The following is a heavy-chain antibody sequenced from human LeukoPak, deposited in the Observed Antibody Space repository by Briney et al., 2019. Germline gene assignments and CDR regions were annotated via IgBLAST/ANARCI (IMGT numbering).Heavy chain of an antibody. CDR3: ARIRGAAAPFDY. D-gene: IGHD6-13*01. Sequence: GGSLRLSCAASGFTVGSNYMNWVRHAPGKGLEWVSVVYSGGSTYYADSVKGRFTISRDYSKNTLYLQMNNLRAEDTAVYYCARIRGAAAPFDYWGQGTLVTVSS. CDR2: VYSGGST. J-gene: IGHJ4*02. V-gene: IGHV3-66*01. CDR1: GFTVGSNY.